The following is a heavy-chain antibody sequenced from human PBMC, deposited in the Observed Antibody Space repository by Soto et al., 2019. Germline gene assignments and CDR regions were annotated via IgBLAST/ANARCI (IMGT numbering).Heavy chain of an antibody. V-gene: IGHV4-39*01. CDR1: GGSISSSIHY. Sequence: SETLSLTCTVSGGSISSSIHYWGWIRQPPGQGLEWIGTIYYSGSPYYSPSLKSRVTISVDSSKNQFSMKLSSVTAAYTAVYYFARHCDKRGYYHPRLGDFNDWGRVARVTFSS. J-gene: IGHJ4*02. CDR2: IYYSGSP. D-gene: IGHD3-22*01. CDR3: ARHCDKRGYYHPRLGDFND.